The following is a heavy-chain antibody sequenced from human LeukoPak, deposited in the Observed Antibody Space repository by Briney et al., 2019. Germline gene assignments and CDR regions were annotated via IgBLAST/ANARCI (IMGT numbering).Heavy chain of an antibody. V-gene: IGHV1-69*04. J-gene: IGHJ3*02. Sequence: SVKVSCKASGGTFSSYTISWVRQAPGQGLEWMGRIIPILGIANYAQKFQGRVTITADKSTSTAYMELSSLRSEDTAVYHCAREEDIVVVPASHDAFDIWGQGTMVTVSS. CDR1: GGTFSSYT. CDR3: AREEDIVVVPASHDAFDI. CDR2: IIPILGIA. D-gene: IGHD2-2*01.